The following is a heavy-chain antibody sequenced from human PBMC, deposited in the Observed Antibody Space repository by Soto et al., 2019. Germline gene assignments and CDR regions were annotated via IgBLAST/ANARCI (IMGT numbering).Heavy chain of an antibody. CDR3: ERDTSRLPMGRGSPGGFEI. CDR2: IIPVFKTT. D-gene: IGHD3-10*01. CDR1: GGTFDSFG. V-gene: IGHV1-69*01. Sequence: QVQLVQSGAEMKKPGSSVTVSCKTSGGTFDSFGISWIRQAPGPGLEWIGGIIPVFKTTDYAHKFQDRVTITADDSTNTDYMELTSLTSEDSAMYYCERDTSRLPMGRGSPGGFEIWGQATVVTVSS. J-gene: IGHJ3*02.